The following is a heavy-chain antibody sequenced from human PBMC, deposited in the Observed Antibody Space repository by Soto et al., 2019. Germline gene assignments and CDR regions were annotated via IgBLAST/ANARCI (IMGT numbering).Heavy chain of an antibody. CDR3: ARLRFGETPAET. J-gene: IGHJ5*02. CDR1: GYKFDTYW. Sequence: GESLKISCKGYGYKFDTYWLGWVRQMPGKGLEWMGIIYPGDSDTVYSPSFQGQVTISADKSISTAYLQWTSLKSSDTAMYFCARLRFGETPAETWGQGTRVTVSS. CDR2: IYPGDSDT. V-gene: IGHV5-51*01. D-gene: IGHD3-10*01.